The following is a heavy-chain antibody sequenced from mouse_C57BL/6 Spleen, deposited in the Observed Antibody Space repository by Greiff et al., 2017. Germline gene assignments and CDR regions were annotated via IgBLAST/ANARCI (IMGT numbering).Heavy chain of an antibody. V-gene: IGHV1-22*01. CDR2: INPNNGGT. CDR1: GYTFTDYN. J-gene: IGHJ4*01. CDR3: AGTYYSNPHAMDY. D-gene: IGHD2-5*01. Sequence: VQLQQSGPELVKPGASVKMSCKASGYTFTDYNMHWVKQSHGKSLEWIGYINPNNGGTSYNQKFKGKATLTVNKSSSTAYMELRSLTSEDSAVYYCAGTYYSNPHAMDYWGQGTSVTVSS.